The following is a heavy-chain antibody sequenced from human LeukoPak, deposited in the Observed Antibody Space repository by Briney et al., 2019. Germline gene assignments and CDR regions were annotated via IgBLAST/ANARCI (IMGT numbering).Heavy chain of an antibody. CDR1: GYTFTNYY. CDR3: AREGAAEAKNFDY. CDR2: INLNAVTT. D-gene: IGHD6-25*01. V-gene: IGHV1-46*01. Sequence: ASVKVSCKASGYTFTNYYIHWMRQAPGQGLEWVGIINLNAVTTRYAQKFQGRITVTRDTSTSTVYMELSSLRSEDTVVYFCAREGAAEAKNFDYWGQGNLV. J-gene: IGHJ4*02.